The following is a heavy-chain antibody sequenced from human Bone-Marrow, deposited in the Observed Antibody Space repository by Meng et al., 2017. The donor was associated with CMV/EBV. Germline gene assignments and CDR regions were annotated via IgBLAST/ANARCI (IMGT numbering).Heavy chain of an antibody. CDR3: ARAPIAAACPYYLKY. V-gene: IGHV3-11*01. D-gene: IGHD6-13*01. CDR1: GFTFSDYY. Sequence: GESLKISCAASGFTFSDYYMSWSRQAPGKGVEWVSYISSSGSTIYYADSVKGRFTISRDNTKNSLYLQRNSLRAEDTAVYYWARAPIAAACPYYLKYWGQGTLVTVSS. CDR2: ISSSGSTI. J-gene: IGHJ4*02.